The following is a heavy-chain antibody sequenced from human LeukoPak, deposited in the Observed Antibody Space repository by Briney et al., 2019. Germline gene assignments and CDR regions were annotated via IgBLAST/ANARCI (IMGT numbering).Heavy chain of an antibody. CDR1: GGSISSGGYY. D-gene: IGHD6-13*01. CDR3: ARETIAAAGMSIDH. J-gene: IGHJ4*02. V-gene: IGHV4-31*03. Sequence: SETLSLTCTVSGGSISSGGYYWSWIRQHPGKGLEWIGYIYYSGSTYYNPSLKSRVTISVDTSKNQFSLKLSSVSAADTAVYYCARETIAAAGMSIDHWGQGTLVTVSS. CDR2: IYYSGST.